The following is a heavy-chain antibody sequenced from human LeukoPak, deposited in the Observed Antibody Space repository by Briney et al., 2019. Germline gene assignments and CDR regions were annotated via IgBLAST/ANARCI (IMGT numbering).Heavy chain of an antibody. J-gene: IGHJ5*02. CDR2: IYYSGST. Sequence: SETLSLTCTVSGGSISSYYWSWIRQPPGKGLEWVGYIYYSGSTNYNPSLKSRVTISVDTSKNQFSLKLSSVTAADTAVYYCARQVLVTPNWFDHWGQGTLVTVSS. CDR3: ARQVLVTPNWFDH. CDR1: GGSISSYY. D-gene: IGHD2-21*02. V-gene: IGHV4-59*08.